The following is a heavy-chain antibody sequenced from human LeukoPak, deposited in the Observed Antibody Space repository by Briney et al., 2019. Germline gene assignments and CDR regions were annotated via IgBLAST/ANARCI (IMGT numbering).Heavy chain of an antibody. CDR2: MNPTSGKA. D-gene: IGHD1-26*01. V-gene: IGHV1-8*01. J-gene: IGHJ4*02. Sequence: GASVKVSCKASGYTFTNYDVNWVRQAAGQGLEWMGWMNPTSGKAGFAQRFQGRVSMTRNISISTAYMELSSLRSEDTAVYYCARADLPWEPGDYWGQGTLVTVSS. CDR3: ARADLPWEPGDY. CDR1: GYTFTNYD.